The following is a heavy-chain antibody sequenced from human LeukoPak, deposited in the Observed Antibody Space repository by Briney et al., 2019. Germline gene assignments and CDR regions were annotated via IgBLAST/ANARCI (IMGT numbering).Heavy chain of an antibody. V-gene: IGHV3-48*02. J-gene: IGHJ4*02. Sequence: GGSLRLSCAASGFTFSTYSMNWVRQAPGKGLEWVSYISLSSTTIYYADSVKGRFTISRDNAKNSLYLQMNSLRDEDTAVYYCACDWASFLYGDYGPLGYWGQGTLVTVSS. CDR1: GFTFSTYS. CDR3: ACDWASFLYGDYGPLGY. D-gene: IGHD4-17*01. CDR2: ISLSSTTI.